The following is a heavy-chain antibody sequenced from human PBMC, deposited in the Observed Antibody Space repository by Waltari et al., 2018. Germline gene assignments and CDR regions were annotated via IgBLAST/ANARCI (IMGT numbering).Heavy chain of an antibody. V-gene: IGHV1-8*01. CDR3: ARETSASDY. CDR1: GYAFTSSD. J-gene: IGHJ4*02. Sequence: QVQLLQSGAEVKPPGASVMVSCRASGYAFTSSDINWVRQAPGQGLEWMGWMNPNSGNTGYAQKFQGIVTMTRNTAISTAYMELSSLRPEDTAVYYCARETSASDYWGQGTLVTVSS. CDR2: MNPNSGNT.